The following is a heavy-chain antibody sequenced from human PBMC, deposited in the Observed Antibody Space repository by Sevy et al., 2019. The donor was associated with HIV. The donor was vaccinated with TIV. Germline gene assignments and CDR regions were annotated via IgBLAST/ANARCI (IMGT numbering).Heavy chain of an antibody. J-gene: IGHJ4*02. Sequence: GESLKISCAASGFTFSSYAMHWVRQAPGKGLEWVAVISYVGSNKYYADSVKGRFTISRDNSKNTLYLQMNSLRAEDTAVYYCARDQYYDSSGSPYFDYWGQGTLVTVS. D-gene: IGHD3-22*01. CDR1: GFTFSSYA. CDR3: ARDQYYDSSGSPYFDY. CDR2: ISYVGSNK. V-gene: IGHV3-30-3*01.